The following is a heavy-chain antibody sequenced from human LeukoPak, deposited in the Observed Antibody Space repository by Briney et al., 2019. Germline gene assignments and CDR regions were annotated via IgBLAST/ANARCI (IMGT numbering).Heavy chain of an antibody. CDR2: IYSGGST. CDR1: GFTVSSNY. V-gene: IGHV3-66*01. Sequence: GGSLRVSCAASGFTVSSNYMTWVRQAPGKGLEWVSVIYSGGSTYYADSVKGRFTISRDNSKNTLYLQMNSLRAEDTAVYYCARDPSLKQWLVNWGQGTLVTVSS. J-gene: IGHJ4*02. CDR3: ARDPSLKQWLVN. D-gene: IGHD6-19*01.